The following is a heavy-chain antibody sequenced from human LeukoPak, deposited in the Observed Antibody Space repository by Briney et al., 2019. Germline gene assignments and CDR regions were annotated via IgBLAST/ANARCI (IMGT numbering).Heavy chain of an antibody. Sequence: GGSLRLSCATSGFSFSDDWMNWVRQAPGKGLEWVGRIRRNSDGGTIDYAAPVKGRFALSRDDSKNTLYLHMSSLQTVDTAVYYCATDFYDTTWGQGTLVTVSS. CDR1: GFSFSDDW. V-gene: IGHV3-15*07. D-gene: IGHD3-22*01. CDR2: IRRNSDGGTI. CDR3: ATDFYDTT. J-gene: IGHJ5*02.